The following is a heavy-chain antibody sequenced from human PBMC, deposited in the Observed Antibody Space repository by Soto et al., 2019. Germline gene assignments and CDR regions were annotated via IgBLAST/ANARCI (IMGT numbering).Heavy chain of an antibody. D-gene: IGHD3-10*01. CDR3: APHSSYYGSRTAPLNYYYYCGMDV. CDR1: GGSISSSSYY. Sequence: SETLSLTCTVSGGSISSSSYYWGWIRQPPGKGLEWIGSIYYSGSTYYNPSLKSRVTISVDTSKNQFSLKLSSVTAADTAVYYCAPHSSYYGSRTAPLNYYYYCGMDVWGQGTTVTVSS. V-gene: IGHV4-39*01. J-gene: IGHJ6*02. CDR2: IYYSGST.